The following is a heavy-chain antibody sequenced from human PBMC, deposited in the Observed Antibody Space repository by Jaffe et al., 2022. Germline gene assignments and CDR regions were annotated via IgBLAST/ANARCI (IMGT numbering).Heavy chain of an antibody. CDR1: GFTFSSYE. V-gene: IGHV3-48*03. J-gene: IGHJ3*02. Sequence: EVQLVESGGGLVQPGGSLRLSCAASGFTFSSYEMNWVRQAPGKGLEWVSYISSSGSTIYYADSVKGRFTISRDNAKNSLYLQMNSLRAEDTAVYYCARDSAYFDWLLDAFDIWGQGTMVTVSS. CDR2: ISSSGSTI. CDR3: ARDSAYFDWLLDAFDI. D-gene: IGHD3-9*01.